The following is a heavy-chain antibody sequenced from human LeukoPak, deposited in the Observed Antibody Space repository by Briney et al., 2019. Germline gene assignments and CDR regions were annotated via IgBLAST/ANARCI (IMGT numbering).Heavy chain of an antibody. D-gene: IGHD7-27*01. CDR3: ARLWGSGDYYYGMDV. CDR1: GGAFSSYA. V-gene: IGHV1-69*06. CDR2: IIPMFGRA. Sequence: SVKVSCKAPGGAFSSYAVTWVRQAPRQGLEWVGGIIPMFGRANYAQKFQGRVTITADKSTTTAYMELSSLRSEDTAVYYCARLWGSGDYYYGMDVWGKGTTVTVSS. J-gene: IGHJ6*04.